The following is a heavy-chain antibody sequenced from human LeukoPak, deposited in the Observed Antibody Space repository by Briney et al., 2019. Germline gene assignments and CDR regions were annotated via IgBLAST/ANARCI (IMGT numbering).Heavy chain of an antibody. J-gene: IGHJ4*02. CDR3: ARFGSRYCRSTSCYYFDY. CDR2: INPNSGGT. CDR1: GYTFTGYY. V-gene: IGHV1-2*02. D-gene: IGHD2-2*01. Sequence: ASVKVSCKASGYTFTGYYMHWVRQAPGQGPGWMGWINPNSGGTNYAQKFQGRVTMTRDTSISTAYMELSRLRSDDTAVYYCARFGSRYCRSTSCYYFDYWGQGTLVTVSS.